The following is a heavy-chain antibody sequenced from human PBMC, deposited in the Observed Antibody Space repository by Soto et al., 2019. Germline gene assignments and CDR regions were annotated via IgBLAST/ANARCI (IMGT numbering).Heavy chain of an antibody. CDR3: ASSGRELYYYGSRMFDP. Sequence: GASVKVSCKASGGTFSSYAISWVRQAPGQGLEWMGGIIPIFGTANYAQKFQGRVTITADESTSTAYMELSSLRSEDTAVYYCASSGRELYYYGSRMFDPWGQGTLVTVSS. D-gene: IGHD3-10*01. CDR2: IIPIFGTA. V-gene: IGHV1-69*13. CDR1: GGTFSSYA. J-gene: IGHJ5*02.